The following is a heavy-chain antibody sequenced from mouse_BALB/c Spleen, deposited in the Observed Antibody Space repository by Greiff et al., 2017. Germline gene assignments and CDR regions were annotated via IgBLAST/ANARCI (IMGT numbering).Heavy chain of an antibody. V-gene: IGHV1S81*02. CDR3: TRVQTGNYFDY. CDR1: GYTFTSYY. Sequence: QVQLKESGAELVKPGASVKLSCKASGYTFTSYYMYWVKQRPGQGLEWIGEINPSNGGTNFNEKFKSKATLTVDKSSSTAYMQLSSLTSEDSAVYYCTRVQTGNYFDYWGQGTTLTVSS. D-gene: IGHD4-1*01. J-gene: IGHJ2*01. CDR2: INPSNGGT.